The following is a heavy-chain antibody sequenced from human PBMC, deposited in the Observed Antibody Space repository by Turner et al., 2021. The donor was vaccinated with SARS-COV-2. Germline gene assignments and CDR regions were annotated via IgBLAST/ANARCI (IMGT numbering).Heavy chain of an antibody. V-gene: IGHV3-7*01. CDR1: GFTFSSYW. CDR2: IKQDGSEK. CDR3: ARGRSSGWSDFYY. J-gene: IGHJ4*02. Sequence: EVQLAESGGGLVQPGGSLRISCAASGFTFSSYWMSWVRQAPGKGLEWVANIKQDGSEKYYVDSVKGRFTISRYNAKNSLYLQMNSLRAEDTAVYYCARGRSSGWSDFYYWGQGTLVTVSS. D-gene: IGHD6-13*01.